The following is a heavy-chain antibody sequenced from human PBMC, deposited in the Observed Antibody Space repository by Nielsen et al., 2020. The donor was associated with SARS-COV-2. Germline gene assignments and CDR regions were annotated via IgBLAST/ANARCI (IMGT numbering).Heavy chain of an antibody. V-gene: IGHV4-30-4*01. CDR3: ARHPRGYYDYVWGSYRLFWYFDL. CDR1: GGSIRTDYY. J-gene: IGHJ2*01. Sequence: SETLSLTCTVSGGSIRTDYYWTWIRQPPGKGLKWIGNIHYTGNTYYTPSLESRITISIDASKNQFSLKLSSVTAADTAVYYCARHPRGYYDYVWGSYRLFWYFDLWGRGTLVTVSS. CDR2: IHYTGNT. D-gene: IGHD3-16*02.